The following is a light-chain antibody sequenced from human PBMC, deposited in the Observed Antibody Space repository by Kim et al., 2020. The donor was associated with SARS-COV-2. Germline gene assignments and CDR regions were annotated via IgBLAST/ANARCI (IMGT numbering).Light chain of an antibody. J-gene: IGLJ2*01. V-gene: IGLV3-19*01. CDR2: GKN. Sequence: SSELTQDPAVSVALGQTVRITCQGDSLRSYYASWYQQKPGQAPVLVIYGKNNRPSGIPDRFSGSSSGNTASLTITGAQAEDEADYYCNSRDSSGNHLREVFGGGTQLTVL. CDR3: NSRDSSGNHLREV. CDR1: SLRSYY.